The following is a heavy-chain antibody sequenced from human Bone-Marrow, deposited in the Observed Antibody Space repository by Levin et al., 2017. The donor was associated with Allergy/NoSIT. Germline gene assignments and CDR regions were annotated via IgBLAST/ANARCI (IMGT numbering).Heavy chain of an antibody. D-gene: IGHD6-13*01. CDR3: AREYISSWFDY. CDR1: GYTFTGNY. J-gene: IGHJ4*02. V-gene: IGHV1-2*02. CDR2: INPNSGGT. Sequence: PWASVKVSCKTSGYTFTGNYMHWVRQAPGQGLEWMGWINPNSGGTNYAQKFQDRVTVTRDTSISTVYMELSRLRSDDTAVYYCAREYISSWFDYWGQGTLVTVPS.